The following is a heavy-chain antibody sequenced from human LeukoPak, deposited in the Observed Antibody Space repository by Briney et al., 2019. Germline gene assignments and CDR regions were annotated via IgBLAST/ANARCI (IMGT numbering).Heavy chain of an antibody. Sequence: GGSLRLSCAASGFTFSNAWMSWVRQAPGKGLEWVGRIKSKTDGGTTDYAAPVKGRFTISRDDSKNTLYLKMNSLKTEDTAVYYCTTRRYSSGWYYFDYWGQGTLVTVSS. CDR1: GFTFSNAW. CDR2: IKSKTDGGTT. J-gene: IGHJ4*02. D-gene: IGHD6-19*01. CDR3: TTRRYSSGWYYFDY. V-gene: IGHV3-15*01.